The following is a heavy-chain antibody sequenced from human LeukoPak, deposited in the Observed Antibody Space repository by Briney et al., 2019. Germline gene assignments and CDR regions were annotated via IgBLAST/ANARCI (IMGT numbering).Heavy chain of an antibody. CDR3: ARDLSVSGSPGY. D-gene: IGHD1-26*01. V-gene: IGHV3-30*04. J-gene: IGHJ4*02. CDR2: ISYDGSNK. CDR1: GFTFSSYA. Sequence: GGSLRLSCAASGFTFSSYAMHWVRQAPGKGLEWVAVISYDGSNKYYADSVKGRFTISRDNSKNTLYLQMNSLRAEDTAVYYCARDLSVSGSPGYWGQGTLVTVSS.